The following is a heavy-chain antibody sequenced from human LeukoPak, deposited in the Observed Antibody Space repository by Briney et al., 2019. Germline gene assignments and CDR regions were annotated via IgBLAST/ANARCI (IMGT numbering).Heavy chain of an antibody. D-gene: IGHD6-19*01. CDR1: GFTFDDYG. Sequence: PGGSLRLSCAASGFTFDDYGMSWDRQAPGKGLEWVPGINWNGGSTGYADSVRGRFTISRDNAKNSLYLQMNSLRAEDTALYYCARVVRSAVAAFDYWGQGTLVTVSS. CDR2: INWNGGST. J-gene: IGHJ4*02. CDR3: ARVVRSAVAAFDY. V-gene: IGHV3-20*04.